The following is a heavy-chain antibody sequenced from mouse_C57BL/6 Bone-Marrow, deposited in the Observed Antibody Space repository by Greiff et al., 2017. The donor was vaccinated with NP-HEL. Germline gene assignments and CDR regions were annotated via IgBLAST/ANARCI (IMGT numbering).Heavy chain of an antibody. CDR2: INPNNGGT. CDR3: ARCKVTTGDATNFEV. Sequence: EVQLQQSGPELVKPGASVKMSCKASGYTFTDYNMHWVKQSHGKSLEWIGYINPNNGGTSYNQKFKGKATLTVNKSSSTAYMELRSLTSEDSAVYYCARCKVTTGDATNFEVWGTGTTVTVSS. J-gene: IGHJ1*03. V-gene: IGHV1-22*01. D-gene: IGHD1-1*01. CDR1: GYTFTDYN.